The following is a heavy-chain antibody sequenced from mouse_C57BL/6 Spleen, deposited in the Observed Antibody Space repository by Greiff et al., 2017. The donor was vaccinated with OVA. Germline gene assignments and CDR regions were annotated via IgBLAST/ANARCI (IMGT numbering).Heavy chain of an antibody. J-gene: IGHJ4*01. CDR3: AKIPYYGNYEDAMDY. D-gene: IGHD2-10*01. V-gene: IGHV2-4*01. Sequence: VQLQQSGPGLVQPSQSLSITCTVSGFSLTSYGVHWVRQPPGKGLEWLGVIWSGGSTDYNAAFISRLSISKDNSKSQVFFKMNSLQADDTAIYYCAKIPYYGNYEDAMDYWGQGTSVTVSS. CDR1: GFSLTSYG. CDR2: IWSGGST.